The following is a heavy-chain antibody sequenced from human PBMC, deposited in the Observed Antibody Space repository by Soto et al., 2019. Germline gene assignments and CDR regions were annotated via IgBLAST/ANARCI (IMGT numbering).Heavy chain of an antibody. CDR2: FIPIFGTA. CDR3: ARDGGRRWLYLGY. J-gene: IGHJ4*02. Sequence: QVQLVQSGAEVKKPGSSVKVSCKASGGTFSSYAITWVRQAPGQGLEWMGGFIPIFGTANYAQKIQGSVTITEDESTSAAYMAVSSLRSEDTAVYYCARDGGRRWLYLGYWGRGSLVTVCS. CDR1: GGTFSSYA. V-gene: IGHV1-69*01. D-gene: IGHD2-2*02.